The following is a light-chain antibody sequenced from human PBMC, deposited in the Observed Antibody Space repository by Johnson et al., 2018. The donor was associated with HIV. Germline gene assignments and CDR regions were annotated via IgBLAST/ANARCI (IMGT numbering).Light chain of an antibody. CDR2: DNN. Sequence: QSVLTQPPSVSAAPGQKVTIYCSGSSSNIGNIFVSWYQHLPGTAPKLLIYDNNKRPSGIPDRFSGSKSGTSATLGITGLQTGDEADYYCGTWDSSRSGVFGTGTKVTVL. CDR3: GTWDSSRSGV. V-gene: IGLV1-51*01. CDR1: SSNIGNIF. J-gene: IGLJ1*01.